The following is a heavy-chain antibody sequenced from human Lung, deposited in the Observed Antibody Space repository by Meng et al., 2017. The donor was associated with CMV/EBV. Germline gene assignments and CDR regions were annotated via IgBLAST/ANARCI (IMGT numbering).Heavy chain of an antibody. CDR1: DVSISNGTFF. J-gene: IGHJ4*02. Sequence: LXCTVSDVSISNGTFFWGWIRQPPGKGLEWIGSFFHSGDTYSNPSLRSRVARAGDTSKNQFSLRLSSVTATDTAVYYCARHLRGYSWPKSDWGQGXLVAVSS. CDR3: ARHLRGYSWPKSD. CDR2: FFHSGDT. D-gene: IGHD1-26*01. V-gene: IGHV4-39*01.